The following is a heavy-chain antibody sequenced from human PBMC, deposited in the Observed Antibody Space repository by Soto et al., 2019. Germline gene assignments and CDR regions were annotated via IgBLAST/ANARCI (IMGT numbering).Heavy chain of an antibody. CDR2: ISGSTSYI. CDR1: GFSFSDYS. CDR3: ARDGAYCSGTGCRDYHYMDV. Sequence: EVQLVESGGGLVKPGGSLRLSCAASGFSFSDYSMNWVRQAPGKGLEWVSSISGSTSYIYYADSLKGRFTVSRDNAEKLLYLQMNSLRAEDAAVYYCARDGAYCSGTGCRDYHYMDVWGKGTTVTVSS. D-gene: IGHD2-2*01. V-gene: IGHV3-21*01. J-gene: IGHJ6*03.